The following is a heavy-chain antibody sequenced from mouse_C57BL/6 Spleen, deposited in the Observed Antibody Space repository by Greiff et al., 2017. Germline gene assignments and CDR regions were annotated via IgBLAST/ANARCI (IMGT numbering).Heavy chain of an antibody. J-gene: IGHJ4*01. CDR2: IGPGSGST. D-gene: IGHD1-2*01. CDR1: GYTFTDYY. CDR3: ARGGITTAYYYALDD. Sequence: QVQLQQSGAELVKPGASVKISCKASGYTFTDYYIHWVKQRPGQGLEWIGKIGPGSGSTYYNEKFKGKATLTADTSSSTAYMQLSSLTSEDCAVYFCARGGITTAYYYALDDWGQGTSVTVSS. V-gene: IGHV1-77*01.